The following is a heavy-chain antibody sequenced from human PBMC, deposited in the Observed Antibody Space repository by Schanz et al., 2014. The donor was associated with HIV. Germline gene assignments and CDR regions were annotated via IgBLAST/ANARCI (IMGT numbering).Heavy chain of an antibody. CDR2: IKQDESEK. V-gene: IGHV3-7*01. D-gene: IGHD1-26*01. J-gene: IGHJ4*02. CDR3: VLPSAKIVGGLGEHYFDH. Sequence: EVRLVESGGGLVQSGGSLRLSCAASGFSFSNFWVTWVRQAPGKRLEWVANIKQDESEKYYADSVKGRFTISRDNAKNSLYLQMNSLRAEDTAVYYCVLPSAKIVGGLGEHYFDHWGQGTPVTVSS. CDR1: GFSFSNFW.